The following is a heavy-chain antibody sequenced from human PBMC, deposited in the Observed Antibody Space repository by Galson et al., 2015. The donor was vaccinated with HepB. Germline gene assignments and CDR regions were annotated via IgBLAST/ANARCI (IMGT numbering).Heavy chain of an antibody. D-gene: IGHD2-21*02. CDR2: IDWDDDK. V-gene: IGHV2-70*04. CDR1: GFSLSTSGMR. Sequence: PALVKPTQTLTLTCTFSGFSLSTSGMRVSWIRQPPGKALEWLARIDWDDDKFYSTSLKTRLTISKDTSKNQVVLTMTNMDPVDTATYYCARTPMTAHLFFDYWGQGTLVTVSS. CDR3: ARTPMTAHLFFDY. J-gene: IGHJ4*02.